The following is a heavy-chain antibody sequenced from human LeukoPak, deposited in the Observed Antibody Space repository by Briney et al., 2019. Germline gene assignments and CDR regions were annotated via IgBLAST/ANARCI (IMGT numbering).Heavy chain of an antibody. V-gene: IGHV1-18*04. J-gene: IGHJ4*02. Sequence: GASVKVSCKASGYTFTGYYMFWVRQAPGQGLEWMGWISAYNGNTNYAQKLQGRVTMTTDTSTSTAYMELRSLRSDDTAVYYCARGSGRWLQSSFDYWGQGTLVTVSS. CDR3: ARGSGRWLQSSFDY. CDR2: ISAYNGNT. CDR1: GYTFTGYY. D-gene: IGHD5-24*01.